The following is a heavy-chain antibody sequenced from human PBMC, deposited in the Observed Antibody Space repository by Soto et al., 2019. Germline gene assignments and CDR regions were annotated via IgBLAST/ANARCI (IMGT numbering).Heavy chain of an antibody. CDR1: GFTSSATG. V-gene: IGHV3-74*01. J-gene: IGHJ4*02. CDR2: ISNEDRRT. CDR3: TRGRSGYYFDY. Sequence: EVQLVESGGGLVQPGGSLRLSCAATGFTSSATGINRVRQAPGKGLVWVSDISNEDRRTNYADPGKGRFTTCRDNAQNTLYLPMNSLTTEDTAVYYCTRGRSGYYFDYWGQGTLVTVSS. D-gene: IGHD1-26*01.